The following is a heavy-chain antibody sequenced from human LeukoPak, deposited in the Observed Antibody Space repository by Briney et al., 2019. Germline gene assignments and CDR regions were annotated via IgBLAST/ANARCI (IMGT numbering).Heavy chain of an antibody. J-gene: IGHJ6*04. CDR1: GFTFSNYA. Sequence: GGSLRPSCAASGFTFSNYAMSWVRQVPGKGLEWVAGITASGDTTHHVDSVKGRFTMSRDNSENTLFLQMHSLRAGDTAVYYCAELGITMIGGVWGKGTTVTISS. CDR3: AELGITMIGGV. CDR2: ITASGDTT. V-gene: IGHV3-23*01. D-gene: IGHD3-10*02.